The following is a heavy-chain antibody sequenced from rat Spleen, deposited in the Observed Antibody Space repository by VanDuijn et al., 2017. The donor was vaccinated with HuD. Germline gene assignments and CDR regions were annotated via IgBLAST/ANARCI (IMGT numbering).Heavy chain of an antibody. Sequence: EVQLQESGPGLVKPSQSLSLTCSVTGFSITTHYWDWIRKFPGNKLEWMGYINSAGSTNYNPSLKSRISITRDTSKNQFFLQVNSVTTEDTATYYCTRVATGYFDYWGQGVMVTVSS. J-gene: IGHJ2*01. D-gene: IGHD1-11*01. CDR1: GFSITTHY. CDR3: TRVATGYFDY. V-gene: IGHV3-3*01. CDR2: INSAGST.